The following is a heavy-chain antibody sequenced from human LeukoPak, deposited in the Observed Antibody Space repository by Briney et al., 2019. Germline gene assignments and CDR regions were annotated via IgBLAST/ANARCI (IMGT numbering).Heavy chain of an antibody. CDR2: IWSDGNNK. CDR1: GFTFRNYG. V-gene: IGHV3-30*02. J-gene: IGHJ6*03. D-gene: IGHD3-10*02. Sequence: GGSLRLSCAASGFTFRNYGMHWVRQATGKGLEWVSFIWSDGNNKFYADSVKGRFTISRDNSKNMLYLQMDSLRPEDTAVFYCTKDPDVSVPGFYMDVWGKGTTATVSS. CDR3: TKDPDVSVPGFYMDV.